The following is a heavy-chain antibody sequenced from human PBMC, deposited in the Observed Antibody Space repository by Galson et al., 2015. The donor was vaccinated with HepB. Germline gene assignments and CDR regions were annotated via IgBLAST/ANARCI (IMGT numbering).Heavy chain of an antibody. CDR1: GYTLTELS. CDR2: FDPEDGET. V-gene: IGHV1-24*01. J-gene: IGHJ6*02. CDR3: ARNLVRTVVTGHYYYGMDV. D-gene: IGHD4-23*01. Sequence: SVKVSCKVSGYTLTELSMHWVRQAPGKGLEWMGGFDPEDGETIYAQKFQGRVTMTEDTSTDTAYMELSSLRSEDTAVYYCARNLVRTVVTGHYYYGMDVWGQGTTVTVSS.